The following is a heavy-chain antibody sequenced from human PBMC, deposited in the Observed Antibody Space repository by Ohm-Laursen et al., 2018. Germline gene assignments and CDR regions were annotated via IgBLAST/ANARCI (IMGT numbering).Heavy chain of an antibody. Sequence: SETLSLTCAVNGESSSGYFWNWIRQPPGKGLEWIGEINQSGSTKYNPSLKRRVTLSADSSNSQFSLRLTSVTAADTALYYCAKDISYGSGSRYYYGMDVWGQGTTVTVSS. CDR1: GESSSGYF. J-gene: IGHJ6*02. V-gene: IGHV4-34*01. D-gene: IGHD3-10*01. CDR2: INQSGST. CDR3: AKDISYGSGSRYYYGMDV.